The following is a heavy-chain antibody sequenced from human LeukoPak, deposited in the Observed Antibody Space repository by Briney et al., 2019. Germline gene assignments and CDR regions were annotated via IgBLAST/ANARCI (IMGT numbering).Heavy chain of an antibody. Sequence: ASVTVSCKASGYTFTGYYMHWVRQAPGQGLEWMGWINPNSGGTNYAQKFQGRVTMTGDTSISTAYMELSRLRSDDTAVYYCARDRSAFDIWGQGTMVTVSS. V-gene: IGHV1-2*02. CDR3: ARDRSAFDI. CDR2: INPNSGGT. J-gene: IGHJ3*02. CDR1: GYTFTGYY.